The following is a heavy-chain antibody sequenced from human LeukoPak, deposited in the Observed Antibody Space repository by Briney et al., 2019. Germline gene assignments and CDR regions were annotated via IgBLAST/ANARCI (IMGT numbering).Heavy chain of an antibody. Sequence: ASVKVSCKASGYTFTGYYMHWVRQAPGQGLEWMGWINPNSGGTNYAQKFQGRVTMTRDTSISTAYMELSRLRSDDTAVYYCAKGSYYYDSSGYYDYFDYWGQGTLVTVSS. V-gene: IGHV1-2*02. CDR1: GYTFTGYY. D-gene: IGHD3-22*01. J-gene: IGHJ4*02. CDR3: AKGSYYYDSSGYYDYFDY. CDR2: INPNSGGT.